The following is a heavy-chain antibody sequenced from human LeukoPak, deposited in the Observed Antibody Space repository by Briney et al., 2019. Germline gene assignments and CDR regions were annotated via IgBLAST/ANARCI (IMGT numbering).Heavy chain of an antibody. CDR3: ASQYSSGWYVRYFDL. D-gene: IGHD6-19*01. J-gene: IGHJ2*01. CDR2: IIPIFGTA. V-gene: IGHV1-69*05. Sequence: SVKVSCKASGGTFSSFAINWVRQAPGQGLEWMGGIIPIFGTANYAQKFQGRVTMTRDMSTSTVYMELSSLRSEDTAVYYCASQYSSGWYVRYFDLWGRGTLVTVSS. CDR1: GGTFSSFA.